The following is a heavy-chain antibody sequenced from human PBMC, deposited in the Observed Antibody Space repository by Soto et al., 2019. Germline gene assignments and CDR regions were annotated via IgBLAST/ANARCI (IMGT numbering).Heavy chain of an antibody. V-gene: IGHV1-69*01. J-gene: IGHJ6*02. Sequence: QVQVEQSGAEVKKPGSSLKVSCKTSGGPFSSQAFNWVRQARGHGLEWMGGIIPLLGSTTYAQKFQDRVTLTADESTSTVYMELRSLRSEDTATYFCAMSDGPSFDYVIDVWGRGTTVTVSS. CDR3: AMSDGPSFDYVIDV. CDR1: GGPFSSQA. D-gene: IGHD2-21*01. CDR2: IIPLLGST.